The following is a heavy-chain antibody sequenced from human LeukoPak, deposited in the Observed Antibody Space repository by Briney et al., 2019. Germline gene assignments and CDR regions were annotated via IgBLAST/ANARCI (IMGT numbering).Heavy chain of an antibody. CDR1: GFTFSTFG. V-gene: IGHV3-33*01. CDR2: IWYDGSNE. J-gene: IGHJ6*02. Sequence: GGSLRLSCAASGFTFSTFGIHWVRQAPGKGLEWVAVIWYDGSNEYYADSVKGRFTISRDNSKNTLYLQVNSLRAEDTAVYYCARVPLSYWNYPEFGMDVWGQGTTVTVSS. CDR3: ARVPLSYWNYPEFGMDV. D-gene: IGHD1-7*01.